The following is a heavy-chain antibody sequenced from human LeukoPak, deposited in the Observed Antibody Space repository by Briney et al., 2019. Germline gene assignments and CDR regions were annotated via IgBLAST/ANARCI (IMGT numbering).Heavy chain of an antibody. CDR3: ARGRYGGNSYSDY. V-gene: IGHV4-34*01. J-gene: IGHJ4*02. Sequence: SETLSLTCAVYGGSFSGYYWSWIRQPPGKGLEWIGEINHSGSTNYNPSLKSRVTISVGTSKNQFSLKLSSVTAADTAVYYCARGRYGGNSYSDYWGQGTLVTVSS. CDR2: INHSGST. CDR1: GGSFSGYY. D-gene: IGHD4-23*01.